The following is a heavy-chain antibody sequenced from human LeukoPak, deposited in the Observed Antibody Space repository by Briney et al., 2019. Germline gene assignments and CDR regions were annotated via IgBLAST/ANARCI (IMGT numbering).Heavy chain of an antibody. V-gene: IGHV4-39*01. D-gene: IGHD2-2*01. Sequence: PSETLSLTCTVSGGSISSSSYYWGWIRQPPGRGLEWIGSIYYSGSTYYNPSLKSRVTISVDTSKNQFSLKLSSVIAADTAVYYCARQLGYCSSTSCYELDYWGQGTLVTVSS. CDR1: GGSISSSSYY. J-gene: IGHJ4*02. CDR3: ARQLGYCSSTSCYELDY. CDR2: IYYSGST.